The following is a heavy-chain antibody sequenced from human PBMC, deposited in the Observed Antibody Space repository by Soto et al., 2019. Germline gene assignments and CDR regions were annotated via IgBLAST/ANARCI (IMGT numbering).Heavy chain of an antibody. CDR3: ARHVITTRVRTIPAAFYYYYYGMDV. J-gene: IGHJ6*02. D-gene: IGHD2-2*01. CDR2: IYPGDSDT. Sequence: LGESLKISCKGSGYSFTSYWIGWVRQMPGKGLEWMGIIYPGDSDTRYSPSFQGQVTISADKSISTAYLQWSSLKASDTAMYYCARHVITTRVRTIPAAFYYYYYGMDVWGQGTTVTVSS. CDR1: GYSFTSYW. V-gene: IGHV5-51*01.